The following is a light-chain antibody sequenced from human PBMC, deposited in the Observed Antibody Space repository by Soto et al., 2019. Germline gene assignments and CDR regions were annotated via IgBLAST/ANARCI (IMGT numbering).Light chain of an antibody. Sequence: EIVFTHSPNTSSLAPAERATQSGRSRQSVRSDYFVWYQQKPGQAPRLIVYGASSRATGIPDRFSGSGSGTDFTLTISRLEPEDFAVYYCQHYGNTPPSVTVGPGTKVDNK. CDR1: QSVRSDY. V-gene: IGKV3-20*01. J-gene: IGKJ3*01. CDR3: QHYGNTPPSVT. CDR2: GAS.